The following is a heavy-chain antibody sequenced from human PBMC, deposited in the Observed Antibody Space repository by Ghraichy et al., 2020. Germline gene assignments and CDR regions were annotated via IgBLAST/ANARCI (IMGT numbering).Heavy chain of an antibody. Sequence: LSLTCAVSGFTFSSYWMHWVRQASGKGLVWVSRINSDGSSISYADSVKGRFTFSRDNAKNTLYLQMNSLRADDTAVYYCARGGPEYCSGGSCYAGDYWGQGTLVTVSS. CDR2: INSDGSSI. CDR1: GFTFSSYW. D-gene: IGHD2-15*01. CDR3: ARGGPEYCSGGSCYAGDY. J-gene: IGHJ4*02. V-gene: IGHV3-74*01.